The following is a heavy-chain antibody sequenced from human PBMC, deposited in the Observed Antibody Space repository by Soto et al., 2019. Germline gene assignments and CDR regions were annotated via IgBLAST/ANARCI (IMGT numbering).Heavy chain of an antibody. CDR1: GFTVSSNY. D-gene: IGHD2-2*01. CDR3: ARDTCSNKNWFGR. J-gene: IGHJ5*02. CDR2: IYSGGST. V-gene: IGHV3-53*01. Sequence: PGGSLRLSCAASGFTVSSNYMSWVRQAPGKGLEWVSVIYSGGSTYYADSVKGRFTISRDNSTNTLYLQMNSLRAEDTAAYYCARDTCSNKNWFGRWGLGTLFTVSS.